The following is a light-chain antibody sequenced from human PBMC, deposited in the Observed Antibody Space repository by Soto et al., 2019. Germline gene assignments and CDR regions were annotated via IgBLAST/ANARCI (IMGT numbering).Light chain of an antibody. CDR1: QSIRSN. V-gene: IGKV3-15*01. J-gene: IGKJ5*01. CDR2: GAS. CDR3: QQYSNWPPIT. Sequence: EIAMTQSPATLSVPPGERATISCRASQSIRSNLAWYQQKPGQAPRLLIYGASTRATGIPARFSAGGSGTEFTLTISSMHSEDFAVYYCQQYSNWPPITFGQLTRLEIK.